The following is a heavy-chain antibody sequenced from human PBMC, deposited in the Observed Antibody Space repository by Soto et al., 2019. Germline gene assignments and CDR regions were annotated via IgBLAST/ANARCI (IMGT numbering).Heavy chain of an antibody. CDR3: ARGGTPIDY. D-gene: IGHD3-16*01. J-gene: IGHJ4*02. CDR1: GYTFTNFG. Sequence: QVQLVQSGAEVKKPGASVKVSCKTSGYTFTNFGLSWVRQAPGQGLEWMGWISAYNGNTNYAQNFQGRVTMTTDTSTSTAYTGLRSLRSYDTVVYYCARGGTPIDYRGQGTLVTVSS. CDR2: ISAYNGNT. V-gene: IGHV1-18*01.